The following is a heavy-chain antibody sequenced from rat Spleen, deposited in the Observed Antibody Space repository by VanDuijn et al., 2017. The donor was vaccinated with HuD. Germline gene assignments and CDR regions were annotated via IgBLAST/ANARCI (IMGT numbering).Heavy chain of an antibody. CDR1: GFSLNNYG. Sequence: QVQLKESGPGLVQPSQTLSLTCTVSGFSLNNYGVIWVRQPPGKGLEWMGVTWGNGNTNYTSALKSRLSISRDTSKSQVFLKMNSLQTEDTAMYFCARSLWVFGNWYFDFWGPGTMVTVSS. D-gene: IGHD1-7*01. J-gene: IGHJ1*01. V-gene: IGHV2-13*01. CDR2: TWGNGNT. CDR3: ARSLWVFGNWYFDF.